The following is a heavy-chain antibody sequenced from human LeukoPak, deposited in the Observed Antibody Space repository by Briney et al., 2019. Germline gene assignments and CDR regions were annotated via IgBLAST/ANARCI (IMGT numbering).Heavy chain of an antibody. D-gene: IGHD2-2*01. CDR3: NGVCTSCYYNYYYYMDV. V-gene: IGHV3-15*01. Sequence: PGGSLRPSCAASGFTFSNAWMSWVRQAPGKGLEWVGRIKSKTDGGTTDYAAPVKGRLTISRDDSKNTLYLEMNSLKTEDTAVYYCNGVCTSCYYNYYYYMDVWGKGTTVTVSS. J-gene: IGHJ6*03. CDR1: GFTFSNAW. CDR2: IKSKTDGGTT.